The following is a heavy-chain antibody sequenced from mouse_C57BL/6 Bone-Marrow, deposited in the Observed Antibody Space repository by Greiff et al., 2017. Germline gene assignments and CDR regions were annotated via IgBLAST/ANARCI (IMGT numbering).Heavy chain of an antibody. CDR3: TSYYGPDY. D-gene: IGHD1-1*01. Sequence: EVKVVESGAELVRPGASVKLSCTASGFNIKDDYMHWVKQRHEQGLEWIGWLDPENGDTEYAPKFKGKATITADTSSNTAYLQLSSLTSEDTAVYNCTSYYGPDYWGQGTTLTVSS. J-gene: IGHJ2*01. CDR1: GFNIKDDY. CDR2: LDPENGDT. V-gene: IGHV14-4*01.